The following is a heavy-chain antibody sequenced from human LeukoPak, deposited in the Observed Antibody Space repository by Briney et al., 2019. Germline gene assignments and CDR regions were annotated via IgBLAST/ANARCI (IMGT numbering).Heavy chain of an antibody. CDR3: ATPRDASVLFAFDI. V-gene: IGHV3-21*01. CDR1: GFTFSSYS. Sequence: GGSLRLSCAASGFTFSSYSMNWVRQAPGRGLEWVSSISSSSSYIYYADSVKGRFTISRDNAKNSLYLQMNSLRAEDTAVYYCATPRDASVLFAFDIWGQGTMVTVSS. D-gene: IGHD2-8*01. J-gene: IGHJ3*02. CDR2: ISSSSSYI.